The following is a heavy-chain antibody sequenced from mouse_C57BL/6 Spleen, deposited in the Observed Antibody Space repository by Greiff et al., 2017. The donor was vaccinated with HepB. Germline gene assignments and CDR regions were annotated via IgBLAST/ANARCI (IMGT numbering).Heavy chain of an antibody. CDR2: IDPENGDT. CDR1: GFNIKDDY. Sequence: EVQLQQSGAELVRPGASVKLSCTASGFNIKDDYMHWVKQRPEQGLEWIGWIDPENGDTEYASKFQGKATITADTSSNTAYLQLSSLTSEDTAVYYCTNGYYRSYWRQGPTLTGSS. CDR3: TNGYYRSY. D-gene: IGHD2-3*01. J-gene: IGHJ2*01. V-gene: IGHV14-4*01.